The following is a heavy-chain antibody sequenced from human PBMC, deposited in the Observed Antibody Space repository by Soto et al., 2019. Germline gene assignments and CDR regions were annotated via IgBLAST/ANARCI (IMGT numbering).Heavy chain of an antibody. CDR1: GLYFSCYY. D-gene: IGHD6-19*01. CDR2: INHSGST. V-gene: IGHV4-34*01. J-gene: IGHJ5*02. CDR3: VRGSLYNFDSSGTELWFDP. Sequence: SETLALTCAFYGLYFSCYYWILIRPPPGKGLEWIGEINHSGSTNYNPSLKSRVTISVDTSKNQFSLRLSSVTVADTAVYYCVRGSLYNFDSSGTELWFDPWGQGALVNV.